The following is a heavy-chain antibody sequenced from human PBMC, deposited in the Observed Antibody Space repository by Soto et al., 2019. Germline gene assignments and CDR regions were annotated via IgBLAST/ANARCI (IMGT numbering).Heavy chain of an antibody. Sequence: QLQLQESGSGLVKPSQTLSLTCAVSGGSISSGGYSWSWIRQPPGKGLEWIGYIYHSGSTYYNPSLKSRVTRSVDRSKNQFSLQLRSVTAADTAVYYCASMSPTVFPAVDIWGQWTMVTVSS. CDR1: GGSISSGGYS. CDR2: IYHSGST. D-gene: IGHD4-17*01. V-gene: IGHV4-30-2*01. CDR3: ASMSPTVFPAVDI. J-gene: IGHJ3*02.